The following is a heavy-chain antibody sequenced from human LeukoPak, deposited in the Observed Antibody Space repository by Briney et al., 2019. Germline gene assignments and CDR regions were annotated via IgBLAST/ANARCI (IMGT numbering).Heavy chain of an antibody. V-gene: IGHV4-59*08. CDR1: GLSFEHYF. J-gene: IGHJ4*02. CDR3: ASHRRSHGSEY. CDR2: VYYSGST. Sequence: SETMSLTCTVSGLSFEHYFWSWIRQPPGKGLEWVGYVYYSGSTNYSPSLESRLTISADTSKNQFSLKLRSVTAADTAVYYCASHRRSHGSEYWGQGTLVTVSS. D-gene: IGHD3-10*01.